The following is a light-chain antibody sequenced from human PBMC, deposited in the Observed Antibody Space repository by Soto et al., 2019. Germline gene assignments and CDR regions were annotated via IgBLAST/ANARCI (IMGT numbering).Light chain of an antibody. Sequence: DIQMTQSPSSLSASVGDRVTITCRASQSISSYLNWYQQKPEKAPKLLIYAASSLQSGVPSRFSGSGSGTDFTLTISSLQPEDFATYYCQQSYSTPVFGGGTKVEIK. J-gene: IGKJ4*01. CDR1: QSISSY. CDR3: QQSYSTPV. V-gene: IGKV1-39*01. CDR2: AAS.